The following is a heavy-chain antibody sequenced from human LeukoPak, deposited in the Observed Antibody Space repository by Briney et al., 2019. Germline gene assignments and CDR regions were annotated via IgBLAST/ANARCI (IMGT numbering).Heavy chain of an antibody. CDR1: GYTFTGYY. CDR2: INPNSGGT. D-gene: IGHD3-10*01. J-gene: IGHJ4*02. CDR3: ARGGWVDYYGSGSSDY. Sequence: ASVKVSCKASGYTFTGYYMHWVRQAPGQGLEWMGWINPNSGGTNYAQKFQGRVTMTRDTSISTAYMELSRLRSDDTAVYYCARGGWVDYYGSGSSDYWGQGTLVTVSS. V-gene: IGHV1-2*02.